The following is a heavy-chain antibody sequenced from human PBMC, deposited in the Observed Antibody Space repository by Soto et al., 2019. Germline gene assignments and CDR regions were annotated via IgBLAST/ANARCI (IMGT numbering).Heavy chain of an antibody. CDR2: ISGSGGST. D-gene: IGHD6-13*01. CDR3: AKDQGSSWYEIDY. J-gene: IGHJ4*02. CDR1: GFTFSNYA. V-gene: IGHV3-23*01. Sequence: EVQLLESGGGLVQPGGSLRHSCAASGFTFSNYAVTWVRQAPGKRLEWVSTISGSGGSTYYADSVKCRFTISRDNSKKTVYLQMNSLRAEDTAVYHCAKDQGSSWYEIDYWGQGTLVTVSS.